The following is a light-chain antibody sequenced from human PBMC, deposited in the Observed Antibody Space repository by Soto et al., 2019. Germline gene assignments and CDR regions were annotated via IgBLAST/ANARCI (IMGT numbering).Light chain of an antibody. CDR1: QSVNSNF. J-gene: IGKJ1*01. CDR2: GAS. CDR3: QQYGTSPWT. V-gene: IGKV3-20*01. Sequence: EIVLAQSPVTLSWSPGDRATLSCRASQSVNSNFLAWYQQKPGQAPRLLIYGASSRATGIPDTFSGSGSGTDFTLTISRLEPGDFAVYYCQQYGTSPWTFGQGTKVDIK.